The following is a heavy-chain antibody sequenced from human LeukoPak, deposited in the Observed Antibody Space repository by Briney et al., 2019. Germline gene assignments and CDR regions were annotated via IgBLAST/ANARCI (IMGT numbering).Heavy chain of an antibody. Sequence: GASVKVSCKASGYIFTDYYMHWVRQAPGQGLEWMGWINPNSGGTNYAQKFQGWVTMTRDTSISTAYMELSRLRSDDTAVYYCARAGYCSSTSCYTPYYYYYMDVWGKGTTVTVSS. J-gene: IGHJ6*03. CDR3: ARAGYCSSTSCYTPYYYYYMDV. V-gene: IGHV1-2*04. CDR2: INPNSGGT. CDR1: GYIFTDYY. D-gene: IGHD2-2*02.